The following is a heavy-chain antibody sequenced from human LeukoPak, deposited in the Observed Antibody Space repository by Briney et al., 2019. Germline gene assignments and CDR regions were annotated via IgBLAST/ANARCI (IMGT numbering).Heavy chain of an antibody. V-gene: IGHV4-4*02. Sequence: PSGTLSLTCAVSGGSISSSNWWSWVRQPPGKGLEWIGEIYHSGSTNYNPSLKSRVIISVDKSKNQFSLKLSSVAAADTAVYYCARGRSDGYQYYCYGMDVWGQGTTVTVSS. D-gene: IGHD3-22*01. CDR2: IYHSGST. CDR1: GGSISSSNW. CDR3: ARGRSDGYQYYCYGMDV. J-gene: IGHJ6*02.